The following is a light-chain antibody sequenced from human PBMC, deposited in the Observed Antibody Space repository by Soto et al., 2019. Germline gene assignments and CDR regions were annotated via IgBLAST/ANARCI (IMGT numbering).Light chain of an antibody. CDR3: AAWDDSLNGHV. Sequence: QSVLTQPHSASGTPGQRVTISCSGSSSNIGTSSVHWSQQLPGTAPKLLISTTNQRPSGVPERFSGSKSGTSASLAISGLQSEDLSDYYCAAWDDSLNGHVFVTGTKVTVL. CDR2: TTN. CDR1: SSNIGTSS. J-gene: IGLJ1*01. V-gene: IGLV1-44*01.